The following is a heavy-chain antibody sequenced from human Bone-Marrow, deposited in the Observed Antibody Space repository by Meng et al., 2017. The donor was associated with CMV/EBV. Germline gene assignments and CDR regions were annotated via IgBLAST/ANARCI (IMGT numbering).Heavy chain of an antibody. J-gene: IGHJ3*02. D-gene: IGHD3/OR15-3a*01. CDR1: GYTFSDYY. CDR3: ARGHDFEQSWEQGYDI. CDR2: INPNGGGT. Sequence: ASVKVSCKASGYTFSDYYIHWVRQAPGQGPEWMGWINPNGGGTDYAQKFEGRVTMTRDTSITTAYMELSGLRFDDTAVYYCARGHDFEQSWEQGYDIWGQGTMVTVSS. V-gene: IGHV1-2*02.